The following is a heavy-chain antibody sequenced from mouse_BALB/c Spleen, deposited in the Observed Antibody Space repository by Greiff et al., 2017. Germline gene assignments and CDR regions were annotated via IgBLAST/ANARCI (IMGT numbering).Heavy chain of an antibody. CDR3: ARQNGNYEGLFDY. Sequence: VQLQQSGPELVKPGASVKMSCKASGYTFTSYVMHWVKQKPGQGLEWIGYINPYNDGTKYNEKFKGKATLTSDKSSSTAYMELSSLTSEDSAVYYCARQNGNYEGLFDYWGQGTTLTVSS. J-gene: IGHJ2*01. V-gene: IGHV1-14*01. CDR1: GYTFTSYV. D-gene: IGHD2-1*01. CDR2: INPYNDGT.